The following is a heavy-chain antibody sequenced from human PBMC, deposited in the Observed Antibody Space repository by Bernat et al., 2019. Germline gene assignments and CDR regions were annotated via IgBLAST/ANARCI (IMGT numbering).Heavy chain of an antibody. CDR3: AREERGYFDWLDYYYGMDV. Sequence: EVQLVESGGGLVQPGGSLRLSCAASGFTFSSYAMHWVRQAPGKGLEYVSAISSNGGSTYYANSVKGRFTISRDNSKNTLYLQMGSLRAEDMAVYYCAREERGYFDWLDYYYGMDVWGQGTPVTVSS. CDR2: ISSNGGST. V-gene: IGHV3-64*01. J-gene: IGHJ6*02. D-gene: IGHD3-9*01. CDR1: GFTFSSYA.